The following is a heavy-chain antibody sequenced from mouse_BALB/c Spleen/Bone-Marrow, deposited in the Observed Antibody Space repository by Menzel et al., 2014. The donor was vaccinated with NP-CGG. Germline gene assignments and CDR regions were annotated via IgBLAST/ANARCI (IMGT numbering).Heavy chain of an antibody. J-gene: IGHJ3*01. CDR3: TTLTGTSY. CDR2: ITNGGGNT. D-gene: IGHD4-1*01. CDR1: GFTFSGYT. V-gene: IGHV5-12-2*01. Sequence: EVKLMDSGGGLVQPGGSLKLSCAASGFTFSGYTMSWVRQTPEKRLEWVAFITNGGGNTYYPDTVKGRFTISRDNAKNTLYLQMSSLKSEDTAIYYCTTLTGTSYWGQGTLVTVSA.